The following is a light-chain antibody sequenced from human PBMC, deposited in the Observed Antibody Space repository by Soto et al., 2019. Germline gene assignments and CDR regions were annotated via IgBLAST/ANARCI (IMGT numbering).Light chain of an antibody. CDR2: AAS. Sequence: DIQMTQSPSSLSASEGDRVTITCRASQDISNYLAWYQQKPGKAPKLLIYAASTLQSGVPSRFSGSGSGTDFTLTISSLQPEDVATYYCQKYNSAPVWFGQGTKVEIK. CDR1: QDISNY. J-gene: IGKJ1*01. CDR3: QKYNSAPVW. V-gene: IGKV1-27*01.